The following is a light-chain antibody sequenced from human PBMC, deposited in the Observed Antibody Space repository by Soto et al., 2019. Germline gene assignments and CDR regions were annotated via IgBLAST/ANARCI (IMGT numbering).Light chain of an antibody. CDR1: DIGFKS. J-gene: IGLJ2*01. Sequence: SYVVTQPPSVSVAPGQTARVTCGGSDIGFKSVHWYQQRPGQSPVVVVYDDIDRPSGIPNRVSGSNSGNTATLTIKRLEAGDEADYSGQLWDSDDYVAFGGATKVTV. V-gene: IGLV3-21*02. CDR3: QLWDSDDYVA. CDR2: DDI.